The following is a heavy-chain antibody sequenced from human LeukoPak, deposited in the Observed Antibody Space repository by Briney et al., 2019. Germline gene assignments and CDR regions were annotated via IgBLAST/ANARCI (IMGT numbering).Heavy chain of an antibody. J-gene: IGHJ3*02. CDR3: AKDPAPAAGTAWSAFDI. V-gene: IGHV3-30*18. Sequence: SGGSLRLSCAASGFTFSSYGMHWVRQAPGKGLEWVAVISYDGSNKYYADSVKGRFTISRDNSKNTLYLQMNSLRAEDTAVYYCAKDPAPAAGTAWSAFDIWGQGTMVTVSS. CDR2: ISYDGSNK. D-gene: IGHD6-13*01. CDR1: GFTFSSYG.